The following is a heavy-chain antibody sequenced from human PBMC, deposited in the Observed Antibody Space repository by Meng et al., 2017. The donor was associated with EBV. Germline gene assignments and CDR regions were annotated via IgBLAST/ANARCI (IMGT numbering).Heavy chain of an antibody. CDR1: GYTFHSYY. D-gene: IGHD2-21*01. Sequence: QVQRVGYGAEWKKPGSSVKVSCKASGYTFHSYYMHWVRQAPGQGLEWMGIINPSGGSTSYAQKFQGRVTMTRDTSTSTVYMELSSMGSEDTAVYYCARDFCGGDCYLFDYWGQGTLVTVSS. CDR3: ARDFCGGDCYLFDY. J-gene: IGHJ4*02. V-gene: IGHV1-46*02. CDR2: INPSGGST.